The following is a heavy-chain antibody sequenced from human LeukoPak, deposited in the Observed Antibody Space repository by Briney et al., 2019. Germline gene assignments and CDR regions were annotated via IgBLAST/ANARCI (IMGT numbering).Heavy chain of an antibody. CDR1: GGSISSYY. D-gene: IGHD6-13*01. V-gene: IGHV4-59*08. CDR3: ARHSDGAAAGVFDY. J-gene: IGHJ4*02. CDR2: IYYSGST. Sequence: SETLSLTCTVSGGSISSYYWSWIRQPPGKGLEWMGYIYYSGSTNYNPSLKSRVTTSVDTSKNQFSLKLSSVTAADTAVYYCARHSDGAAAGVFDYWGQGTLVTVSS.